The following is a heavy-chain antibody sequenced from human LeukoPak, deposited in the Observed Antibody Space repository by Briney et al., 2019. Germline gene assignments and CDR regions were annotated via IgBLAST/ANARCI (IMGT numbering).Heavy chain of an antibody. D-gene: IGHD5-12*01. J-gene: IGHJ6*02. Sequence: SVKVSCKASGGTFSSYAISWVRQAPGQGLEWMGGIIPIFGTANYAQKFQGRVTITADESTSTAYMELSSLRSEDTAVYYCARGDSGYAWDYYYGMDVGGQGTTVTVSS. CDR2: IIPIFGTA. V-gene: IGHV1-69*01. CDR1: GGTFSSYA. CDR3: ARGDSGYAWDYYYGMDV.